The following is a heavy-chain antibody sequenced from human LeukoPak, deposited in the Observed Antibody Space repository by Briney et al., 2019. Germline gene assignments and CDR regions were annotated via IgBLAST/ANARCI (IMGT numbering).Heavy chain of an antibody. V-gene: IGHV3-21*04. D-gene: IGHD3-22*01. Sequence: GGSLRLSCAASGFTFSRYSMNWVRQAPGKGLEWVSSISSSSSFIYYADSVKGRFTISRDNAKNSLYLQMNSLRAEDTALYYCARSPADYDSSGYWGQGTLVTVSS. CDR2: ISSSSSFI. CDR3: ARSPADYDSSGY. CDR1: GFTFSRYS. J-gene: IGHJ4*02.